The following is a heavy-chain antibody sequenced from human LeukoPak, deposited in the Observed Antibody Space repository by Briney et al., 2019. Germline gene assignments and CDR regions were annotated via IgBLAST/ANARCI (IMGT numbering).Heavy chain of an antibody. Sequence: GASVKVSCKASGYTFTSYHMHWVRQAPGQGLEWMGIINPSGGTTNYAQKFRGRVTMTRDMSTSTVYMELSSLRSEDTAVYYCARDSPLGWAFDIWGQGTMVTVSS. CDR3: ARDSPLGWAFDI. CDR1: GYTFTSYH. J-gene: IGHJ3*02. D-gene: IGHD6-19*01. V-gene: IGHV1-46*01. CDR2: INPSGGTT.